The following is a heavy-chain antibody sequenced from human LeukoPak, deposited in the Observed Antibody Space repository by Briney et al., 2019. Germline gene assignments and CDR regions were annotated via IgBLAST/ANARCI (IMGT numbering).Heavy chain of an antibody. D-gene: IGHD2-8*01. Sequence: SETLSLTCTVSGGSVSSSNYYWGWIRQPPGKGLEWIGSLKYSDSTYYNPSLKSRVTISIDTSKNQFSLRLSSVTAADTAVYFCARQVRACTNGVCYRTFFDFWGQGTLVTVSS. V-gene: IGHV4-39*01. CDR2: LKYSDST. CDR3: ARQVRACTNGVCYRTFFDF. J-gene: IGHJ4*02. CDR1: GGSVSSSNYY.